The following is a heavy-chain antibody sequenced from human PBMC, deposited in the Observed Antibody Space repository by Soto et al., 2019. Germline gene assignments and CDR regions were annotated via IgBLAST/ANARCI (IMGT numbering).Heavy chain of an antibody. V-gene: IGHV3-33*01. CDR2: IWSDGSNK. CDR1: GLTFSSYG. J-gene: IGHJ4*02. CDR3: ASAAGAYDN. D-gene: IGHD1-26*01. Sequence: QVQLVESGGGVVQPGRSLRLSCAASGLTFSSYGMHWVRQAPGKGLEWVAVIWSDGSNKYYADSVKGRFTISRDNYKNTLYLQMNSLRVEDTAVYYCASAAGAYDNWGQGTLVTVSS.